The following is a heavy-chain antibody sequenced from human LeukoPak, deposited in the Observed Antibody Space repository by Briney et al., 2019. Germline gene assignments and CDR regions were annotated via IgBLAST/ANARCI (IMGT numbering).Heavy chain of an antibody. CDR1: GYTLTDLS. J-gene: IGHJ4*02. Sequence: ASVTVSCKGSGYTLTDLSMHWVRQPHATGLEWMGGFDPEYGETIYAQKSQGRVTMTEDTSTDTAYMELRSLRCEDTAVYYCETAPFRGSDYWGEGTPVTVSS. V-gene: IGHV1-24*01. D-gene: IGHD2-15*01. CDR3: ETAPFRGSDY. CDR2: FDPEYGET.